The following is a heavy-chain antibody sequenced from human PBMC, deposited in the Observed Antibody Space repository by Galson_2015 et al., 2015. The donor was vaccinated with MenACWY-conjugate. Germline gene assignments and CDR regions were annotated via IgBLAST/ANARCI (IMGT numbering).Heavy chain of an antibody. CDR2: IKKDGSEK. CDR1: GFTFRNYW. Sequence: LRLSCAASGFTFRNYWMTWVRQAPGKGLEWVASIKKDGSEKYYVDSVKGRFTISRDNAKNSLYLEMNSLRVGDTAVYSCARGHYGMDVWGQGTTVTASS. V-gene: IGHV3-7*03. CDR3: ARGHYGMDV. J-gene: IGHJ6*02.